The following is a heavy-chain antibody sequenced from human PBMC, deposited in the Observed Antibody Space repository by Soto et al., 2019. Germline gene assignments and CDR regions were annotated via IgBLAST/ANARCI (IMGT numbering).Heavy chain of an antibody. V-gene: IGHV3-21*01. CDR2: ISSSSSYI. Sequence: PGGSLRLSCAASGFTFSSYSMNWVRQAPGKGLEWVSSISSSSSYIYYADSVKGRFTISRDNAKNSLYLQMNSLRAEDTAVYYCARDPVYSTSCYDYWGQGTLVTVSS. CDR3: ARDPVYSTSCYDY. D-gene: IGHD2-2*01. J-gene: IGHJ4*02. CDR1: GFTFSSYS.